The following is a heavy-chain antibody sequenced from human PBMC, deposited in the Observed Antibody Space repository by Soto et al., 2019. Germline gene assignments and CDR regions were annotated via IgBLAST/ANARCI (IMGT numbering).Heavy chain of an antibody. Sequence: EVQLVESGGGLIQPGGSLRLSCGASGFSVSSNYMSWVRQAPGKGLEWVSVIYSAGSTYYADSVKGRFTISRDNSKNTLYLQMNSLRVEDTAVYYCAREGEAKGLCLDYWGQGALVTVSS. CDR1: GFSVSSNY. J-gene: IGHJ4*02. CDR2: IYSAGST. CDR3: AREGEAKGLCLDY. V-gene: IGHV3-53*01. D-gene: IGHD3-16*01.